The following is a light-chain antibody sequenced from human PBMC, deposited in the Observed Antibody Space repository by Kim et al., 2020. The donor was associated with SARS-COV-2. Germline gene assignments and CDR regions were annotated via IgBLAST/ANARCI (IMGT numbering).Light chain of an antibody. Sequence: LSLSPGQTATLSCRAIPYVHSYLAWYQQKPGQAPRLLIYDASNRAPGIPARFSGSGSVTDFTLTISSLEPEDFAIYYCQQRSDWPFGQGTKLEI. CDR3: QQRSDWP. CDR2: DAS. CDR1: PYVHSY. J-gene: IGKJ2*01. V-gene: IGKV3-11*01.